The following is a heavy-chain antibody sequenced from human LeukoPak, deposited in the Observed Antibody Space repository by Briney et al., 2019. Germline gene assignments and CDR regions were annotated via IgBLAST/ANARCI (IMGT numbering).Heavy chain of an antibody. CDR1: GFSPYSSGVG. J-gene: IGHJ4*02. CDR2: IYWDDDK. Sequence: SGPTLVQPTQTLTLTCTFSGFSPYSSGVGVGWIRQPPGKALEWLAVIYWDDDKRYNPSLRSRLTMSKDASKSQVFLVMTNMDPVDTATYYCAHRRPGHLTGWDNSYFDNWGPGTLVTVSS. D-gene: IGHD1/OR15-1a*01. CDR3: AHRRPGHLTGWDNSYFDN. V-gene: IGHV2-5*02.